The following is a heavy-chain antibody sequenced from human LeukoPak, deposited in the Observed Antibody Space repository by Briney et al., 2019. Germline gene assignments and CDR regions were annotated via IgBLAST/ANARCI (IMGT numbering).Heavy chain of an antibody. CDR3: ARDVQLWPYLYYFDY. CDR2: MNPNSGNT. Sequence: ASVKVSCKASGYTFTSYDINWVRQATGQGLEWMGWMNPNSGNTGYAQKFQGRVTMTRDTSISTAYMELSRLRSDDTAVYYCARDVQLWPYLYYFDYWGQGALVTVSS. V-gene: IGHV1-8*01. J-gene: IGHJ4*02. D-gene: IGHD5-18*01. CDR1: GYTFTSYD.